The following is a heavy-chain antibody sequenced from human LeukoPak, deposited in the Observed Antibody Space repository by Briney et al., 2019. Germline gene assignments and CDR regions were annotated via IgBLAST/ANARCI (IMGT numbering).Heavy chain of an antibody. CDR3: ARDKTVVTPSWFDP. V-gene: IGHV3-33*01. J-gene: IGHJ5*02. D-gene: IGHD4-23*01. CDR1: GFTFSSYG. CDR2: IWYDGSNK. Sequence: PGGSLRLSCAASGFTFSSYGMHWVRQAPGKGLEGVAVIWYDGSNKYYADSVKGRFTISRDNSKNTLYLQMNSLRAEDTAVYYCARDKTVVTPSWFDPWGQGTLVTVSS.